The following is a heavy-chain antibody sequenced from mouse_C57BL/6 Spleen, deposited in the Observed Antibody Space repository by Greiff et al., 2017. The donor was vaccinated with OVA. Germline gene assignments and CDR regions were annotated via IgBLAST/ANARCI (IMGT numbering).Heavy chain of an antibody. CDR2: IHPSDSDT. J-gene: IGHJ2*01. V-gene: IGHV1-74*01. Sequence: VQPQQPGAEPVKPGASVKVSCKASGHTFPSYRMHWVKPRPGQGLEWIGRIHPSDSDTNYNQKFKGKATLTVDKSSSTAYMQLSSLTSEDSAVYYCAIGYDGYYFDYWGQGTTLTVSS. CDR1: GHTFPSYR. D-gene: IGHD2-3*01. CDR3: AIGYDGYYFDY.